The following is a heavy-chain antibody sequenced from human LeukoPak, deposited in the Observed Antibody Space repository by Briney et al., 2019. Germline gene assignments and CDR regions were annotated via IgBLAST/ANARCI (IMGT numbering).Heavy chain of an antibody. CDR1: GYTFTGYY. V-gene: IGHV1-2*04. CDR2: INPNSGST. CDR3: ARGGPSSTVSTIAEYFQY. J-gene: IGHJ1*01. D-gene: IGHD5/OR15-5a*01. Sequence: ASVKVSCKASGYTFTGYYMHWVRQAPGQGLEWMGWINPNSGSTNYAQKFQGWVTMTRDTSISTAYMELSRLRSDDTAVYYCARGGPSSTVSTIAEYFQYWGQGTLVTVSS.